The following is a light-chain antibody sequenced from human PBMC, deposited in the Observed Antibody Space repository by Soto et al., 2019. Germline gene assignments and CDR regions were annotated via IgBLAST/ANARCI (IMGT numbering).Light chain of an antibody. Sequence: DLQMTQSPSTLSASVGDRVTITCRASQTISSWLAWYQQKPGTAPKLLIYDASNLESGVPSRFSRSGSGSEFTLTISSLQPDDFATYYCQQYNSDSYTFGQGTKVEIK. CDR2: DAS. J-gene: IGKJ2*01. CDR3: QQYNSDSYT. CDR1: QTISSW. V-gene: IGKV1-5*01.